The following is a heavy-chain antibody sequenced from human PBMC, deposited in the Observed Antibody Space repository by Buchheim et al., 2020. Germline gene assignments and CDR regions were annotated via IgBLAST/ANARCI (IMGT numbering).Heavy chain of an antibody. CDR2: ILSKGDGGTI. CDR3: STSVTIFGVSPIYTTDV. Sequence: EVKLVESGGTLIEPGKSLTLSCVTSGFTFSKVGLTWVRQAPGKGLEWVGRILSKGDGGTIAHAAGVIYRCTISRDDSKSTLYLQMRSLTTEDTGVYYGSTSVTIFGVSPIYTTDVWGQGTT. D-gene: IGHD3-3*01. CDR1: GFTFSKVG. J-gene: IGHJ6*02. V-gene: IGHV3-15*02.